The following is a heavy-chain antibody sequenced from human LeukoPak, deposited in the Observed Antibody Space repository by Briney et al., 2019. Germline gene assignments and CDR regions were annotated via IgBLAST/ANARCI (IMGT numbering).Heavy chain of an antibody. Sequence: GGSLSLSCAASGFTFSDYYMNWIRQAPGKGLEWVSYISSSGSSIYYADSVKGRFTSSRDNAKNSLYLQMNSLRAEDTAVYYCARDRITIFGVVIDGWYFDLWGRGTLVTVSS. CDR1: GFTFSDYY. CDR3: ARDRITIFGVVIDGWYFDL. V-gene: IGHV3-11*04. D-gene: IGHD3-3*01. CDR2: ISSSGSSI. J-gene: IGHJ2*01.